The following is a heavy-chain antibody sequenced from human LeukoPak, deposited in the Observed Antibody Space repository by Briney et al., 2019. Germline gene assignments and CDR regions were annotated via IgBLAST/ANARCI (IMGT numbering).Heavy chain of an antibody. J-gene: IGHJ4*02. Sequence: GESLKISCKGSGYSFTSYWVGWVRQMPGKGLEWMGIIYLGDSDTRYSPSFQGQVTISADKSISTAYLQWSSLKASDTAMYYCARHARGPYDILTGYPPTPTDYWGQGTLVTVSS. D-gene: IGHD3-9*01. V-gene: IGHV5-51*01. CDR1: GYSFTSYW. CDR2: IYLGDSDT. CDR3: ARHARGPYDILTGYPPTPTDY.